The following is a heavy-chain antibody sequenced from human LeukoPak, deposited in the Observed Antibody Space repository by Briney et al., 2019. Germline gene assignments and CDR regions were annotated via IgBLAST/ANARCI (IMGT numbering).Heavy chain of an antibody. Sequence: GESLKISCKGSGYSFTSYWIGWVRQMPGKGLEWMGIIYPGDSDTRYSPSFQGQVTISADKSISTAYLQWSSLKASDTAMYYCARGYGSGSYPATTDTYGMDVWGQGTTVTVSS. CDR2: IYPGDSDT. D-gene: IGHD3-10*01. V-gene: IGHV5-51*01. J-gene: IGHJ6*02. CDR3: ARGYGSGSYPATTDTYGMDV. CDR1: GYSFTSYW.